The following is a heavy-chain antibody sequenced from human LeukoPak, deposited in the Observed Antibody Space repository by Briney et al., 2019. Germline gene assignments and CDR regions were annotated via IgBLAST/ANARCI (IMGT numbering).Heavy chain of an antibody. CDR1: GFTFSSYG. Sequence: PGRSLRLSCAASGFTFSSYGMHWVRQAPGKGLEWVAVISYDGSNKYCADSVKGRFTISRDNSKNTLYLQMNSLRAEDTAVYYCAVSQTFDYWGQGTLVTVSS. J-gene: IGHJ4*02. V-gene: IGHV3-30*03. CDR2: ISYDGSNK. CDR3: AVSQTFDY.